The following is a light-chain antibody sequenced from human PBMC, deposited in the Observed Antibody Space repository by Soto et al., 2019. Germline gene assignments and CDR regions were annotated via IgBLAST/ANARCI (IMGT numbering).Light chain of an antibody. J-gene: IGLJ1*01. CDR2: EVS. CDR1: SSDVGGYNY. Sequence: QAVVTQPASVSGSPGQSITISCTGTSSDVGGYNYVSWYQHHPGRGPKLMIYEVSNRPSGVSNRFSGSKSGNTASLTISGLQAEDEADYYCSSYTSITTLYVFGTGTKLTVL. CDR3: SSYTSITTLYV. V-gene: IGLV2-14*01.